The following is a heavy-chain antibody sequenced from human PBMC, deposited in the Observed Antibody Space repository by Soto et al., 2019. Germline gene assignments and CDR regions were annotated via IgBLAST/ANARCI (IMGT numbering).Heavy chain of an antibody. CDR1: GFTFSSYG. V-gene: IGHV3-30*03. CDR2: ISYDGSNK. J-gene: IGHJ6*02. D-gene: IGHD6-13*01. Sequence: GGSLRLSCAASGFTFSSYGIHWVRQAPGKGLEWVAVISYDGSNKYYADSVKGRFTISRDNSKNTLYLQMNSLRAEDTAVYYCAIDRGWGSSSYYYYYGMDVWGQGTTVTVSS. CDR3: AIDRGWGSSSYYYYYGMDV.